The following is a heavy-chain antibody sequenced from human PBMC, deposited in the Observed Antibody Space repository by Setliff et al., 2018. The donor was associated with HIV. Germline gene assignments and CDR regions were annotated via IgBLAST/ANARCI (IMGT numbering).Heavy chain of an antibody. J-gene: IGHJ4*02. D-gene: IGHD6-19*01. CDR2: IYHSEST. CDR1: GYSISSGYY. Sequence: PSETLSLTCAVSGYSISSGYYWGWIRQPPGKGLEWIGSIYHSESTYYNPSLKSRVTISVDTSKNQFSLKLSSVSAADTAVYYCARGRGWYGYWGQGTVVT. V-gene: IGHV4-38-2*01. CDR3: ARGRGWYGY.